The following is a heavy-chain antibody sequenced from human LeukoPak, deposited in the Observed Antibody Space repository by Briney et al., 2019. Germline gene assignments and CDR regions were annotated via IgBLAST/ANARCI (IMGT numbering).Heavy chain of an antibody. D-gene: IGHD5-18*01. Sequence: PGGSLRLSCAASGFTFSSYGMHWVRQAPGKGLEWVAFIRYDGSNKYYADSVKGRFTISRDNAKNTLYLQMNSLRAEDTAVYYCARTNIGYSYAPYWGQGTLVTVSS. CDR3: ARTNIGYSYAPY. CDR2: IRYDGSNK. J-gene: IGHJ4*02. V-gene: IGHV3-30*02. CDR1: GFTFSSYG.